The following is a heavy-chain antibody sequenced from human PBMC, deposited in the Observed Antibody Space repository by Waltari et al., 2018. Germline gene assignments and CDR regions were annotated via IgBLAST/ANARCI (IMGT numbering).Heavy chain of an antibody. J-gene: IGHJ4*02. CDR3: AHRGGSWTIDY. CDR1: GFSLSTRGVG. Sequence: QITLKESGPTLVKPTQTLTLTCTFSGFSLSTRGVGVGWIRQPPGKALEWLALIYWNDDKRYSPSLKSRLTITKDTSKNQVVLTMTNMDPVDTATYYCAHRGGSWTIDYWGQGTLVTVSS. V-gene: IGHV2-5*01. D-gene: IGHD2-15*01. CDR2: IYWNDDK.